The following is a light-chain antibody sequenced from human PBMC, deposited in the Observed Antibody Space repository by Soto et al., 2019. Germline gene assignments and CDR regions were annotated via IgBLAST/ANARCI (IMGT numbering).Light chain of an antibody. Sequence: QSALTQPASVSGSPGQSITISCTGTNSDVGGYNYVSWYQQHPGKAPKLMIYEVSNRPSGVANRFSGSKSGNTASLTISGRQAAEEAAYYCSSYTSTSTVVFGGGTKLTVL. CDR3: SSYTSTSTVV. CDR1: NSDVGGYNY. V-gene: IGLV2-14*01. J-gene: IGLJ3*02. CDR2: EVS.